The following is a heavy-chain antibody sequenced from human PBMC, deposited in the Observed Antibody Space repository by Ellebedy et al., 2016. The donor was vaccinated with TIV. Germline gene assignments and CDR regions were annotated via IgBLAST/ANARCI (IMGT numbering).Heavy chain of an antibody. CDR1: RGTLSTYA. Sequence: AASVKVSCKASRGTLSTYAISWVRQAPGQGLEWIGVIIPLFGTPNYAQRFQDRVTITADESTNTASMELSSLRSDDTAVYFCAGRRRTSMQPLYGLDVWGQGTTVIVSS. V-gene: IGHV1-69*13. CDR3: AGRRRTSMQPLYGLDV. J-gene: IGHJ6*02. CDR2: IIPLFGTP. D-gene: IGHD6-13*01.